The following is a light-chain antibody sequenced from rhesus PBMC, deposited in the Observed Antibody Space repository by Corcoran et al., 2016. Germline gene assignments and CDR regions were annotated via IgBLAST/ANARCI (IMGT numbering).Light chain of an antibody. CDR1: QSISSW. CDR2: KAS. CDR3: LQYSSSPLT. Sequence: DIQMTQSPSSLSASVGDTVTITCRASQSISSWLDWYQPKPGKAPKLLIYKASSVQSGVQSRFNGIGSGTDFTLTISSLQPEDFATYYCLQYSSSPLTFGPGTKLDIK. J-gene: IGKJ3*01. V-gene: IGKV1-22*01.